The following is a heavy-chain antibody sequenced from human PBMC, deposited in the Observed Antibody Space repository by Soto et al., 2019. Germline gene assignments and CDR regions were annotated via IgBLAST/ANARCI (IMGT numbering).Heavy chain of an antibody. Sequence: PGGSLRLSCAASGFTFSSSQMNWVRQAPGKGLEWVSFISSSGTTIWYADSVKGRFTISRDNAKNSLYLQMNSLGAEDTAVYYCASEFTLLDYWGRGTLVTV. CDR3: ASEFTLLDY. V-gene: IGHV3-48*03. CDR2: ISSSGTTI. D-gene: IGHD3-16*01. J-gene: IGHJ4*02. CDR1: GFTFSSSQ.